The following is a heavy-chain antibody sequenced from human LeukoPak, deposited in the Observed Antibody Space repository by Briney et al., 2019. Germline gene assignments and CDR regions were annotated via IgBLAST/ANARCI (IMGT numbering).Heavy chain of an antibody. V-gene: IGHV1-2*02. CDR1: GYTFTGYY. CDR3: ARAYLRLNPYFDY. D-gene: IGHD5/OR15-5a*01. CDR2: INPNSGGT. Sequence: ASVKVSCKASGYTFTGYYMHWVRQAPGQGLEWMGWINPNSGGTNYAQKFQGRVTMTRDTSISTSYMEMSRLRSDDTAVYYCARAYLRLNPYFDYWGQGTLVTVSS. J-gene: IGHJ4*02.